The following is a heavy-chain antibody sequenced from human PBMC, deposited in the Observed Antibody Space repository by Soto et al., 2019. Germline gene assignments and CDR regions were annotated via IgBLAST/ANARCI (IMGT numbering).Heavy chain of an antibody. Sequence: QVQLVESGGGVVQPGRSLRLSCAASGFSFSSYGMHWVRQAPGKGLEWVAVIWYDGSNKYYADSVKGRFTISRDNSKNTLYLQMNSLRAEDTAVYYCAREWELRGCFDYRGQGTLVTVSS. D-gene: IGHD1-26*01. V-gene: IGHV3-33*01. CDR3: AREWELRGCFDY. J-gene: IGHJ4*02. CDR2: IWYDGSNK. CDR1: GFSFSSYG.